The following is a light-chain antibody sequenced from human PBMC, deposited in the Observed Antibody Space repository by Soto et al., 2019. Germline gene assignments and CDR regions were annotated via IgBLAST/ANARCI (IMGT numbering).Light chain of an antibody. V-gene: IGKV1-39*01. J-gene: IGKJ1*01. CDR2: PSS. Sequence: DIQMTQSPSSLSASVGERVTITCRTSQSISHFLNWYQQKPGTVPKLLISPSSPMASGVPSRFSGGGSGTDFTLTINNLQAEDVATYCWQQNYLSPLTFGRGTRVEIK. CDR3: QQNYLSPLT. CDR1: QSISHF.